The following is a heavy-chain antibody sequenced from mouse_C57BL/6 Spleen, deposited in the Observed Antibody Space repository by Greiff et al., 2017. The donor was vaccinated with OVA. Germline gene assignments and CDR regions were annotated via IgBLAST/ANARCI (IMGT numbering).Heavy chain of an antibody. CDR2: IDPSDSAT. V-gene: IGHV1-52*01. J-gene: IGHJ2*01. Sequence: QVQLQQPGAELVRPGSSVKLSCKASGYTFTSYWMHWVKQRPIQGLEWIGNIDPSDSATHYNQKFKDKATLTVDKSSSTAYMQLSSLTSEDSAVYDCARGSFDYWGQGTTLTVSS. CDR3: ARGSFDY. CDR1: GYTFTSYW.